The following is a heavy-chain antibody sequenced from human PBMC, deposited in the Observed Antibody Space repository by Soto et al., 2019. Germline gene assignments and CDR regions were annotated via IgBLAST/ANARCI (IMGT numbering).Heavy chain of an antibody. CDR3: AKDSGLPVFGGLIHALDF. V-gene: IGHV3-23*01. Sequence: GSLRRAGAASGFSFRDYDMSWVRQGPGKGLEWVSTISGSLDSAFYADSVKGRFTISRDTSNNTLYLQMNSLRAEDTAVYFCAKDSGLPVFGGLIHALDFWGQGTLVTVSS. CDR2: ISGSLDSA. D-gene: IGHD3-3*01. J-gene: IGHJ3*01. CDR1: GFSFRDYD.